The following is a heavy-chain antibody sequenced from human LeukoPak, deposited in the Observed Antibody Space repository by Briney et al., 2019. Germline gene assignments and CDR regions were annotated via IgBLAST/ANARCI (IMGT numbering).Heavy chain of an antibody. D-gene: IGHD2-2*01. V-gene: IGHV3-11*05. J-gene: IGHJ5*02. Sequence: GGSRRLPCAASGFTFRDYYISWIRQAPGKGRGWVSYISGSSINTKYADSVKGRFTIYRDNAKNSLYLQMNYLRAEDTAVYYCARDSAHIVVVPAVIPPSLDNWFDPWGQGTLVTVSS. CDR2: ISGSSINT. CDR1: GFTFRDYY. CDR3: ARDSAHIVVVPAVIPPSLDNWFDP.